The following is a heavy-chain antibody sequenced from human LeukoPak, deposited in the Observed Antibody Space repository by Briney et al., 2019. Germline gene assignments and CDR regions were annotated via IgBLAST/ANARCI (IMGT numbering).Heavy chain of an antibody. CDR3: AKDPVSGYCSGGICTDF. J-gene: IGHJ4*02. D-gene: IGHD2-15*01. Sequence: SVKGRFTISRGNSKNTLYLQMNSLRAEDTALYYCAKDPVSGYCSGGICTDFWGQGTLLTVSS. V-gene: IGHV3-23*01.